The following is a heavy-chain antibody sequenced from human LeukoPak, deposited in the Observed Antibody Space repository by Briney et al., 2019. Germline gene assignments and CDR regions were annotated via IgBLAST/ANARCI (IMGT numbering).Heavy chain of an antibody. Sequence: PSETLSLTCAVYGGSVSGYYWSWIRQPPGKGLEWIGEINQSGSTNYNPSLKSRVTISVDTSKNQFSLKLSSVTAADTAVYYCASPYVWGSYRPSRGAFDIWGQGTMVTVSS. D-gene: IGHD3-16*02. CDR2: INQSGST. V-gene: IGHV4-34*01. J-gene: IGHJ3*02. CDR1: GGSVSGYY. CDR3: ASPYVWGSYRPSRGAFDI.